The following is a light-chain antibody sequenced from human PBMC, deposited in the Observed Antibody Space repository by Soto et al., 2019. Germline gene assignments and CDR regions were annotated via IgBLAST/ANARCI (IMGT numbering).Light chain of an antibody. Sequence: DIQMTQSPSTLSASAGDRVTITCRASQSISSWLAWYQQKPGKAPKLLIYKASSLQSGVPSRFSGSGSGTEFTLTISSLQPDDFATYYCQQSNSNPWTFGQGTKVDIK. CDR3: QQSNSNPWT. V-gene: IGKV1-5*03. CDR1: QSISSW. CDR2: KAS. J-gene: IGKJ1*01.